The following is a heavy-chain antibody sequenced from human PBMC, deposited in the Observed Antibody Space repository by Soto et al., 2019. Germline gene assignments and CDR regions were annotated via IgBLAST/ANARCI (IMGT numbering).Heavy chain of an antibody. D-gene: IGHD5-12*01. CDR2: ISYDGSNK. Sequence: GGSLRLSCAASGFTFSSYAMHWVRQAPGKGLEWVAVISYDGSNKYYADSVKGRFTISRDNSKNTLYLQMNSLRAEDTAVYYCARDGRCASGYIPHFEYWGQGTLVTVSS. CDR3: ARDGRCASGYIPHFEY. V-gene: IGHV3-30-3*01. CDR1: GFTFSSYA. J-gene: IGHJ4*02.